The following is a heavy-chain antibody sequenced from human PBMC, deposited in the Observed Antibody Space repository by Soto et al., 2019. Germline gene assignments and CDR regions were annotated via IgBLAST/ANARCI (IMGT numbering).Heavy chain of an antibody. CDR1: GGSISSSSYY. V-gene: IGHV4-39*01. CDR3: ARQLGSYDILTGYLYYFDY. CDR2: IYYSGST. J-gene: IGHJ4*02. D-gene: IGHD3-9*01. Sequence: SETLSLTCTVSGGSISSSSYYWGWIRQPPGKGLEWIGGIYYSGSTYYNPSLKSRVTISVDTSKNQFSLKLSSVTAADTAVYYCARQLGSYDILTGYLYYFDYWGQGTLVTVSS.